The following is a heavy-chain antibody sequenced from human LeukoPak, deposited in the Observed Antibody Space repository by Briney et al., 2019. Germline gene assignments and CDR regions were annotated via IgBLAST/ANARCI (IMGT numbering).Heavy chain of an antibody. Sequence: GGSLRLSCAASGFTFSDYAMHWVRQAPGKGLEWVAVIGYDGSNKYDADSVKGRFTISRDNSKNMMYLQMNSLRAEDTAVYYCARRGTTYCTVDSCHPNWFDPWGQGTLVTVSS. D-gene: IGHD2-15*01. J-gene: IGHJ5*02. V-gene: IGHV3-33*01. CDR1: GFTFSDYA. CDR3: ARRGTTYCTVDSCHPNWFDP. CDR2: IGYDGSNK.